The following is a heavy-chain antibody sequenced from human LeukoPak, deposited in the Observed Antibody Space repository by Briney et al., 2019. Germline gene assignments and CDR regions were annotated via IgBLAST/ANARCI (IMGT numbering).Heavy chain of an antibody. J-gene: IGHJ6*03. D-gene: IGHD6-13*01. CDR2: IIPIFGTA. CDR3: ARCPRGPRQQGSYYMDV. CDR1: GGTFSSYA. Sequence: ASVKVSCKASGGTFSSYAISWVRQAPGQGLEWMGGIIPIFGTANYAQKFQGRVTITTDESTSTAYMELSSLRSEDTAVYYCARCPRGPRQQGSYYMDVWGKGTTVTVSS. V-gene: IGHV1-69*05.